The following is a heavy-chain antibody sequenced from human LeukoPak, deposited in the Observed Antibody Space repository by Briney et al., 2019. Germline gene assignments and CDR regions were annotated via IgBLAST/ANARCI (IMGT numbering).Heavy chain of an antibody. Sequence: SETLSLTCTVSGGSISSYYWSWIRQPPGKRLEWIGYSYYTGSTSYNPSLKSRVTISVDSSKNQVSLKLTSVTAADTAVYYCGRYDHPVITPIDSWGQGTLVTVSS. CDR3: GRYDHPVITPIDS. D-gene: IGHD3-3*01. J-gene: IGHJ4*02. CDR2: SYYTGST. CDR1: GGSISSYY. V-gene: IGHV4-59*08.